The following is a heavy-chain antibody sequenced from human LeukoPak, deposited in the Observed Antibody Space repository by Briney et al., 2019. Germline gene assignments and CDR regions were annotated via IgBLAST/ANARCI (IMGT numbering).Heavy chain of an antibody. Sequence: ASVKVSCKASGYTFTGYYMHWVRQAPGQGLEWMGWINPNSGGTNYAQKFQGRVTMTRDTSISTAYMELSRLRPDDTAVYYCARNRKRTFEYSSSGNFDYWGQGTLVTVSS. J-gene: IGHJ4*02. CDR2: INPNSGGT. V-gene: IGHV1-2*02. D-gene: IGHD6-6*01. CDR1: GYTFTGYY. CDR3: ARNRKRTFEYSSSGNFDY.